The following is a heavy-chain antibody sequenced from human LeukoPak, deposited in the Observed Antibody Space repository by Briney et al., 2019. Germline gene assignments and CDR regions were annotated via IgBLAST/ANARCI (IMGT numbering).Heavy chain of an antibody. V-gene: IGHV3-11*04. CDR2: ISSSGSTI. Sequence: GGSLRLSCAASGFTFSDYYMSWIRQAPGKGLEWVSYISSSGSTIYYADSVKGRFTISRDNAKNSLYLQMNSLRAEDTAVYYCARGSYYDSSWYDAFDIWGQGTMVTVSS. D-gene: IGHD3-22*01. CDR1: GFTFSDYY. J-gene: IGHJ3*02. CDR3: ARGSYYDSSWYDAFDI.